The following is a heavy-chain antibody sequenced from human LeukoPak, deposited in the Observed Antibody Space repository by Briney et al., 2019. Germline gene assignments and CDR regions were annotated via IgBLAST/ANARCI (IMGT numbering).Heavy chain of an antibody. CDR3: ARGFPSSSRWFDP. CDR2: INHSGSA. D-gene: IGHD6-6*01. CDR1: AGPFSGYH. V-gene: IGHV4-34*01. J-gene: IGHJ5*02. Sequence: SETLSLTCGVYAGPFSGYHWTWIRLRPGKGLEWIGDINHSGSAHYNPSLKSRVTISVDTSNNQFSLNLHSVTAADTAVYYCARGFPSSSRWFDPWGQGTLVTVSS.